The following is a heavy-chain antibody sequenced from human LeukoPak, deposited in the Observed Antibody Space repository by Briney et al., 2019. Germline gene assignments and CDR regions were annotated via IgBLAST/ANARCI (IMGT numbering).Heavy chain of an antibody. V-gene: IGHV1-8*03. CDR1: GYTFTSYD. J-gene: IGHJ4*02. CDR3: AKDTGGSSWYWGYFDY. CDR2: MNPNSGNT. Sequence: GASVKVSCKASGYTFTSYDINWVRQATGQGLEWMGWMNPNSGNTGYAQKFQGRVTITRNTSISTAYMELSSLRSEDTAVYYCAKDTGGSSWYWGYFDYWGQGTLVTVSS. D-gene: IGHD6-13*01.